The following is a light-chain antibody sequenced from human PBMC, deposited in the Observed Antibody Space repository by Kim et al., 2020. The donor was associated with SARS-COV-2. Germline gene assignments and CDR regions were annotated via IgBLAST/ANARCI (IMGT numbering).Light chain of an antibody. Sequence: SYELTQPPSVSVSPGQTASITCSGDKLGDKYASWYQQKPGQSPVVVIFRDNRRPSGIPERFYGSNSGNTATLTISGTQAMDVADYYCQAWDSSIYVFGTGTKVTVL. J-gene: IGLJ1*01. CDR3: QAWDSSIYV. CDR1: KLGDKY. CDR2: RDN. V-gene: IGLV3-1*01.